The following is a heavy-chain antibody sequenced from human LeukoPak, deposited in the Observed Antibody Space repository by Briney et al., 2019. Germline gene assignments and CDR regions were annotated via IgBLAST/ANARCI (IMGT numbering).Heavy chain of an antibody. D-gene: IGHD7-27*01. CDR2: LYSGGST. V-gene: IGHV3-66*02. Sequence: GGSLRLSCAASGLTVSSNYMSWVRQAPGKELEWVSVLYSGGSTYYADSVKGRFTISRDSSKNTLYLQVNSLRAEDTAVYYCAREDDWGNDYWGQGTLVTVSS. CDR1: GLTVSSNY. J-gene: IGHJ4*02. CDR3: AREDDWGNDY.